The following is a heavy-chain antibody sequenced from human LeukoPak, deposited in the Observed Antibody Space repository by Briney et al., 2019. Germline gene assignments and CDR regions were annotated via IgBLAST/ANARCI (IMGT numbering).Heavy chain of an antibody. CDR3: AKDRQFHNHDAFDI. CDR2: IGGRGGST. D-gene: IGHD2-21*01. CDR1: GFTFSDYG. Sequence: GGTLRLSCAASGFTFSDYGMSWVRQAPGKGLEWVSTIGGRGGSTYYADSVKGRFTISRDNSKNTLYLQMNSLRAEDTAVYYCAKDRQFHNHDAFDIWGQGTMVTVSS. V-gene: IGHV3-23*01. J-gene: IGHJ3*02.